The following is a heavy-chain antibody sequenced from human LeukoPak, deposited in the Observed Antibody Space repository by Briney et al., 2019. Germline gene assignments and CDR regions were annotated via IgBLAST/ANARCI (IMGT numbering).Heavy chain of an antibody. V-gene: IGHV4-61*01. Sequence: PSETLSLTCTVSGGSVSSGSYYWSWIRQPPGKGLEWIGYIYYSESTNYNPSLKSRVTISVDTSKNQFSLKLSSVTAADTAVYYCARDRGYSYGFDYWGQGTLVTVSS. J-gene: IGHJ4*02. D-gene: IGHD5-18*01. CDR2: IYYSEST. CDR1: GGSVSSGSYY. CDR3: ARDRGYSYGFDY.